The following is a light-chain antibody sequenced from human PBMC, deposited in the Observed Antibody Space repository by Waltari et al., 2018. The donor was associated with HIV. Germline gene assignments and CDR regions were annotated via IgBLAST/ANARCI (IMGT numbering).Light chain of an antibody. Sequence: DIVMTQSADSLAVSLGERATINCKSSQSVLYNSNKKNYLAWNQQKPGQPPKLLFYWASARETGAPDRFSGRGSGTDFTLTISSLQPEDVAFYYCQQYYSRPWTFGQGTKVEI. CDR3: QQYYSRPWT. J-gene: IGKJ1*01. CDR2: WAS. V-gene: IGKV4-1*01. CDR1: QSVLYNSNKKNY.